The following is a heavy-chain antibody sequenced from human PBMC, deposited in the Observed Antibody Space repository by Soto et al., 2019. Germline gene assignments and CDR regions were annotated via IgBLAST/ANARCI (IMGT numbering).Heavy chain of an antibody. CDR3: SRQHYAALDAFDI. Sequence: WGSTRISCAASGFTVYGSAMHWVRQESGKGLEWVGRIRSKANTFATSYAASVKGRFTISRDDSKNTTYLQMNSLKTEDTALYYCSRQHYAALDAFDIWGLGTIVTVSS. J-gene: IGHJ3*02. V-gene: IGHV3-73*01. CDR2: IRSKANTFAT. D-gene: IGHD3-16*01. CDR1: GFTVYGSA.